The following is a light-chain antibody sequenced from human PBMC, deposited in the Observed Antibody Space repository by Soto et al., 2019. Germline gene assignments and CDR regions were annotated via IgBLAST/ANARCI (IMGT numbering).Light chain of an antibody. CDR3: QQRSTWPLFT. Sequence: VLTQSPATLFLSPGERATLSCRASQTVSRYLAWYHQKPGQAPRLLIYYASNRATGIPARFSGSGSGTDYTLTISSLEPEDFAVYYCQQRSTWPLFTFGGGTKGEI. CDR1: QTVSRY. CDR2: YAS. V-gene: IGKV3-11*01. J-gene: IGKJ4*01.